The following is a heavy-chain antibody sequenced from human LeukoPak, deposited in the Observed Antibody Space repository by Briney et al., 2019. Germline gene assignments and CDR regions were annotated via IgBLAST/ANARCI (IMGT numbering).Heavy chain of an antibody. CDR1: GGSISSGSYY. Sequence: SETLSLTCTVSGGSISSGSYYWSWIRQPAGKGLEWIGRIYTSGSTNYNPSLKSRVTISVDTSKNQFSLKLSSVTAADTAVYYCARITMVRGVIRKNWGQGTLVTVSS. CDR2: IYTSGST. V-gene: IGHV4-61*02. CDR3: ARITMVRGVIRKN. D-gene: IGHD3-10*01. J-gene: IGHJ4*02.